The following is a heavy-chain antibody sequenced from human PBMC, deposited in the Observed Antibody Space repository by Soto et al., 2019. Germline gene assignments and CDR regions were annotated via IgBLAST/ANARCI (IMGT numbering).Heavy chain of an antibody. V-gene: IGHV1-69*06. CDR1: GGTFSSYA. J-gene: IGHJ6*02. D-gene: IGHD3-10*01. CDR2: IIPIFGTA. Sequence: SVKVSCKASGGTFSSYAISWVRQAPGQGLEWMGGIIPIFGTANYAQKFQGRVTITADKSTSTAYMELSSLRSEDTVVYYCARGPTGYYGSGSYSVYGMDVWGQGTTVTVSS. CDR3: ARGPTGYYGSGSYSVYGMDV.